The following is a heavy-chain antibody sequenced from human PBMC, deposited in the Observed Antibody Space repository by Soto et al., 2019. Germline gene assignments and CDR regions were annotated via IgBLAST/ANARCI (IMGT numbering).Heavy chain of an antibody. Sequence: GGSLRLSCAASGFTVSNNYMSWVRQAPGKGLEWVSIIYSGGSTYYADSVQGRFTISRDNSKNTLFLQMSSLRAEDTAVYYCAREGGGIYCSGGSCYGRYFDFWGQGTRVTVSS. CDR3: AREGGGIYCSGGSCYGRYFDF. J-gene: IGHJ4*02. D-gene: IGHD2-15*01. V-gene: IGHV3-53*01. CDR1: GFTVSNNY. CDR2: IYSGGST.